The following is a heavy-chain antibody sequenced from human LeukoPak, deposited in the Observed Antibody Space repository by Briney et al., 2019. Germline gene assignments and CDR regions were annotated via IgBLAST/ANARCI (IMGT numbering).Heavy chain of an antibody. CDR1: GFAFNFYA. Sequence: GGSLRLSCAASGFAFNFYAMSWVRQAPGKGLEWVSAISSRSTYIYYADSVKGRFTISRDNAKNSVSLQMNSLRAEDTAVYYCARIFRYQLVDYYALDVWGQGTTVTVSS. CDR2: ISSRSTYI. V-gene: IGHV3-21*01. CDR3: ARIFRYQLVDYYALDV. J-gene: IGHJ6*02. D-gene: IGHD2-2*01.